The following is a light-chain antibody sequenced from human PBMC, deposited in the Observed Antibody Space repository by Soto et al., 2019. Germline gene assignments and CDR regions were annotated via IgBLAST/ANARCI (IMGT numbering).Light chain of an antibody. J-gene: IGLJ2*01. CDR2: LNSDGSH. CDR1: SGHSNYA. V-gene: IGLV4-69*01. CDR3: QTWGTGTVV. Sequence: QPVLTQSPSASASLGASVKLTCTLCSGHSNYAIAWHQQQPGKGPRYLMKLNSDGSHSKGDGIPDRFSGSSSGAERYLTISSLQSEDEADYYCQTWGTGTVVFGGGTKLTVL.